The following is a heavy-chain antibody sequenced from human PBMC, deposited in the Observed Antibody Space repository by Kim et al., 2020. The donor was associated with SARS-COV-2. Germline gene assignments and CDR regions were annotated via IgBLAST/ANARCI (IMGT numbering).Heavy chain of an antibody. CDR2: MNPNSGNT. CDR1: GDTFTNYD. CDR3: TRRRIGVPFDY. D-gene: IGHD3-16*01. Sequence: ASVKVSCKASGDTFTNYDINWVRQATGQGLEWMGWMNPNSGNTGYAQKFQDRVAMTRNTSISTAYMELNSLKFEDTAVYYCTRRRIGVPFDYWGQGTLVTVSS. J-gene: IGHJ4*02. V-gene: IGHV1-8*01.